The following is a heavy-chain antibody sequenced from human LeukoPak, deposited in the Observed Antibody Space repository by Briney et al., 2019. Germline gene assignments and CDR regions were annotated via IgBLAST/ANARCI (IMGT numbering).Heavy chain of an antibody. Sequence: SETLSLTCTVSGGSISSGSYYWSWIRQPAGRGLEWIGRIYTSGSTNYNPSLKSRVTISVDTSKNQFSLKLSSVTAADTAVYYCARLVARYYDILTGYSEQDYWGQGTLVTVSS. CDR3: ARLVARYYDILTGYSEQDY. V-gene: IGHV4-61*02. J-gene: IGHJ4*02. CDR2: IYTSGST. D-gene: IGHD3-9*01. CDR1: GGSISSGSYY.